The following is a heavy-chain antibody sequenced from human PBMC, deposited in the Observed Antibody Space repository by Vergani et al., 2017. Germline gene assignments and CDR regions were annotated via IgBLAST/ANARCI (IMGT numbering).Heavy chain of an antibody. CDR2: ICGSGGNT. J-gene: IGHJ6*02. D-gene: IGHD2-2*01. V-gene: IGHV3-23*04. Sequence: VQLVESGGGVVQPGRSLRLSCAASGFTFSSYAMSWVRQVPGKGLEWVSGICGSGGNTYYANSVKGRFTISRDNSKNTLYLQMNSLRADDTAVYYCAKGVYCSSTSCYEGRGYYYGMGVWGQGTTVTFSS. CDR3: AKGVYCSSTSCYEGRGYYYGMGV. CDR1: GFTFSSYA.